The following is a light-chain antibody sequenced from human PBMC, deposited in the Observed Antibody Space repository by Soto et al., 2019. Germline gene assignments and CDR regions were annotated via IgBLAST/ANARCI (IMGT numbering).Light chain of an antibody. V-gene: IGLV2-14*03. CDR2: EVS. CDR3: SSYTSSSTRV. J-gene: IGLJ1*01. Sequence: LTQPASVSGSPGHSITISCTGTSSYVGAYDYVSWYQQHPDKAPKLMIYEVSNRPSGVSNRFSGSKSVNTATLTISGLQAEDEADYYCSSYTSSSTRVFGTGTKVTVL. CDR1: SSYVGAYDY.